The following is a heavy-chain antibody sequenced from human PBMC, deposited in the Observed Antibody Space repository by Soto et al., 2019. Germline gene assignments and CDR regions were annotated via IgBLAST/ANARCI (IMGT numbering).Heavy chain of an antibody. CDR3: ARDYSSSRYYGMDV. Sequence: GGSLRLSCAASGFTVSSNYMNWVSQAPGKGLEWVSVIYSGGSAYYADSVKGRFTISRDNSKNTLYLQMNSLRAEDTVVYYCARDYSSSRYYGMDVWGQGTTVTVSS. CDR1: GFTVSSNY. D-gene: IGHD3-22*01. CDR2: IYSGGSA. J-gene: IGHJ6*02. V-gene: IGHV3-53*01.